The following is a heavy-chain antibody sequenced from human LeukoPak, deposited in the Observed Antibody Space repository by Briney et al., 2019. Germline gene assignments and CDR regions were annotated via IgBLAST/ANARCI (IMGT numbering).Heavy chain of an antibody. J-gene: IGHJ4*02. V-gene: IGHV3-64D*06. CDR3: VKERSSGWYDFDY. Sequence: GGSLRLSCSASGFTFSSYAMHWVRQAPGKGLEYVSGISSNGGSTYYADSVKGRFTISRDNSKNTLYLQMSSLRAEDTAVYYCVKERSSGWYDFDYWGRGTQVTVSS. D-gene: IGHD6-19*01. CDR1: GFTFSSYA. CDR2: ISSNGGST.